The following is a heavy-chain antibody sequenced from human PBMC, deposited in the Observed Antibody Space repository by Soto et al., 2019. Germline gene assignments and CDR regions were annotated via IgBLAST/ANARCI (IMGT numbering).Heavy chain of an antibody. D-gene: IGHD2-2*01. V-gene: IGHV1-69*13. CDR1: GGTFSSYA. J-gene: IGHJ6*02. CDR2: IIPIFGTA. CDR3: ARGPFYCSSTSCQIYYYYGMDV. Sequence: SVKVSCKASGGTFSSYAISWVRQAPGQGLEWMGGIIPIFGTANYAQKFQGRVTITADESTSTAYMELSSLRSEDTAVYYCARGPFYCSSTSCQIYYYYGMDVWGQGTTVTVSS.